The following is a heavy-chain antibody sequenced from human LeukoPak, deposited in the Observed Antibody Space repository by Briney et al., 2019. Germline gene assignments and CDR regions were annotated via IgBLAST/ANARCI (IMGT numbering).Heavy chain of an antibody. CDR3: ARVGCTGGSCLAYNYYAMDV. V-gene: IGHV3-33*01. Sequence: GRSLRLSCAASGFTFNTYDMNWVRQAPGKGLDWVAIIWYDGSDKYYAEPVKGRFTISRDNSKNTLYLQVNSLRAEDTAVYYCARVGCTGGSCLAYNYYAMDVWGQGTTVTVSS. CDR1: GFTFNTYD. CDR2: IWYDGSDK. D-gene: IGHD2-15*01. J-gene: IGHJ6*02.